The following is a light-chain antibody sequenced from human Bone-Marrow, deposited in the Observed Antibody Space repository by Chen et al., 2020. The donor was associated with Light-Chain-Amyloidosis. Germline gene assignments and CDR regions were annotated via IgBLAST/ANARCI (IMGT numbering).Light chain of an antibody. CDR2: RSD. CDR1: NWGSNH. V-gene: IGLV1-47*01. Sequence: QSMLTQPPSASGTPGQRVTIPCSGSNWGSNHVYWYRQPPGMAPKIVIYRSDQRPSGVPDRFSGSKSGTSASLAISGLRSEDEADYYCVAWDDILSAVIFGGGTKLTVL. J-gene: IGLJ2*01. CDR3: VAWDDILSAVI.